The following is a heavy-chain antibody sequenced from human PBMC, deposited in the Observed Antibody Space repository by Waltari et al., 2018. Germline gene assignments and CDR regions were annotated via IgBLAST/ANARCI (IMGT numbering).Heavy chain of an antibody. CDR2: LSYDGSNK. J-gene: IGHJ4*02. CDR3: ARENRQWLAPEPYYFDY. V-gene: IGHV3-30*10. CDR1: GFVFSTYA. D-gene: IGHD6-19*01. Sequence: QVQLVESGGGVVQPGRSLRLSWGASGFVFSTYAMPGVRQAPGKGLEWVAVLSYDGSNKYYTDSLKGRFTISRDNSKNTMYLQMDSLRTDDTAVYYCARENRQWLAPEPYYFDYWGRGTLVTVTS.